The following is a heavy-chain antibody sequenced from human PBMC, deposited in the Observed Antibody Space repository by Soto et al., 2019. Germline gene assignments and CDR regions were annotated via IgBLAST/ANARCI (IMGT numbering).Heavy chain of an antibody. V-gene: IGHV4-30-2*01. J-gene: IGHJ6*02. CDR2: IYHSGST. Sequence: ASETLSLTCAVSGGSISSGGYSWSWIRQPPGKGLEWIGYIYHSGSTYYNPSLKSRVTISVDRSKNQFSLKLSSVTAADTAVYYCARATGSTLLENGMDVWGQGTTVTVSS. CDR3: ARATGSTLLENGMDV. CDR1: GGSISSGGYS.